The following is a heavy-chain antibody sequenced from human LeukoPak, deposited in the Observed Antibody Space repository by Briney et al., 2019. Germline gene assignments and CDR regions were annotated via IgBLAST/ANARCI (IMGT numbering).Heavy chain of an antibody. CDR2: IKQDGSEK. V-gene: IGHV3-7*01. D-gene: IGHD6-13*01. CDR3: ARHLKGYSSSWYLEYYYYGMDV. Sequence: GGSLRLSCAASGFTFSSYWMSWVRQAPGKGLEWVANIKQDGSEKYYVDSVKGRFTISRDNAKNSLYLQMNSLRAEDTAVYCCARHLKGYSSSWYLEYYYYGMDVWGQGTTVTVSS. CDR1: GFTFSSYW. J-gene: IGHJ6*02.